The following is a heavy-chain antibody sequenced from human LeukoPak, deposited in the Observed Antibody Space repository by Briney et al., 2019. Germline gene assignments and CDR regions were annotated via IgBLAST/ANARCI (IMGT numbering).Heavy chain of an antibody. J-gene: IGHJ4*02. CDR3: ARDLGIDYYGSSGYRLG. CDR2: ISSSSSTI. Sequence: GGSLRLSCAASGFTFSSYSMNWVRQAPGKGLEWVSYISSSSSTIYYADSVKGRFTISRDNAKNSLYLQMDSLRAEDTAVYYCARDLGIDYYGSSGYRLGWGQGTLVTVSS. V-gene: IGHV3-48*04. CDR1: GFTFSSYS. D-gene: IGHD3-22*01.